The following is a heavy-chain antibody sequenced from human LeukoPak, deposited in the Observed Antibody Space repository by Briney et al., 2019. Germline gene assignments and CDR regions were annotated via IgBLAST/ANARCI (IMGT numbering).Heavy chain of an antibody. D-gene: IGHD4-17*01. V-gene: IGHV1-2*02. J-gene: IGHJ4*02. CDR1: GYTFTGYY. Sequence: ASVKVSCKASGYTFTGYYMHWVRQAPGQGLEWTRWINPNSGGTNYAQKFQGRVTMTRDTSISTAYMELSRLRSDDTAVYYCARGHYYGDYADYWGQGTLVTVSS. CDR2: INPNSGGT. CDR3: ARGHYYGDYADY.